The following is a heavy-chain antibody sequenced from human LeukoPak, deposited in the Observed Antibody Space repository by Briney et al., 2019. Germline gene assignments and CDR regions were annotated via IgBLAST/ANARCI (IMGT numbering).Heavy chain of an antibody. CDR3: ASDYGVI. CDR2: ISYDGSNK. D-gene: IGHD4-17*01. J-gene: IGHJ3*02. Sequence: GRSLRLSCAASGFTFSSYAMHWVRQAPGKGLEWVAVISYDGSNKYYADSVKGRFTISRDNSKNTLYLQMNSLRAEDTAVYYCASDYGVIWGQGTMVTVSS. V-gene: IGHV3-30*04. CDR1: GFTFSSYA.